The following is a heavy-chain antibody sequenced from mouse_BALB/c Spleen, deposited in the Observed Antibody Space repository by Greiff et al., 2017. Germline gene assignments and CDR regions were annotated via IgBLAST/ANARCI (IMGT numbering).Heavy chain of an antibody. J-gene: IGHJ4*01. CDR3: ARRHRYDGYAMDY. CDR2: ISSGGGST. D-gene: IGHD2-14*01. V-gene: IGHV5-12-1*01. CDR1: GFAFSSYD. Sequence: EVMLVESGGGLVKPGGSLKLSCAASGFAFSSYDMSWVRQTPEKRLEWVAYISSGGGSTYYPDTVKGRFTISRDNAKNTLYLQMSSLKSEDTAMYYCARRHRYDGYAMDYWGQGTSVTVSS.